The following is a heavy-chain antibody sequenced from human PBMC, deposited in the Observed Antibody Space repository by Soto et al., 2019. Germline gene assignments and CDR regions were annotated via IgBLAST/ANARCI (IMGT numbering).Heavy chain of an antibody. CDR1: GYDFTTYW. D-gene: IGHD3-3*01. Sequence: GESLKISCQTSGYDFTTYWINWVRQVPGKGLEWIGRIDPSDSYTNYNPSFQGHVTISADNSISTAYLQWSSLKASDSAMYYCARPREYTIFGVLTPDLASWGQGTLVTVSS. J-gene: IGHJ4*02. CDR2: IDPSDSYT. CDR3: ARPREYTIFGVLTPDLAS. V-gene: IGHV5-10-1*01.